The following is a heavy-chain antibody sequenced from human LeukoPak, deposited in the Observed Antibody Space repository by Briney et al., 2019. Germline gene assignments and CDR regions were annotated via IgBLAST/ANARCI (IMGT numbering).Heavy chain of an antibody. D-gene: IGHD3-22*01. CDR2: ISYDGSNK. CDR3: ARDPDSSGYYSLYFDY. CDR1: GFTFSSYA. J-gene: IGHJ4*02. Sequence: GGSLRLSCAASGFTFSSYAMHWVRQAPGKGLEWVAVISYDGSNKYYADSVKGRFTISRDNSKHTLYLQMNGLRAEDTAVYYCARDPDSSGYYSLYFDYWGKGTLVSVSS. V-gene: IGHV3-30-3*01.